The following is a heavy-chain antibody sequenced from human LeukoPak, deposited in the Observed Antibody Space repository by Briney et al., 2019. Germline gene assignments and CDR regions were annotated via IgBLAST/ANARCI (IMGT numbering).Heavy chain of an antibody. D-gene: IGHD6-13*01. Sequence: SETLSLTCTVSGGSISSYYWSWIRQPPGKGLGWIGYMYDSGSTNYNPSLKSRVTISVDTSKNQFSLKLSSVTAADTAVYYCARAIAKGSSWHSSGNWFDPWGQGTLVTVSS. CDR2: MYDSGST. J-gene: IGHJ5*02. CDR3: ARAIAKGSSWHSSGNWFDP. V-gene: IGHV4-59*12. CDR1: GGSISSYY.